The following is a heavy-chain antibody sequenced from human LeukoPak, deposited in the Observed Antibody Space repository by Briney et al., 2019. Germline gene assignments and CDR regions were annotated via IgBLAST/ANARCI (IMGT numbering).Heavy chain of an antibody. Sequence: SETLSLTCTVSGGSISSYYWIWIRQPPGKGLEWIGYIYTSGSTNYNPSLKSRVTISVDTSKNQFSLKLSSVTAADTAVYYCARHRAKAFDIWGQGTMVTVSS. D-gene: IGHD3-10*01. CDR2: IYTSGST. J-gene: IGHJ3*02. V-gene: IGHV4-4*09. CDR3: ARHRAKAFDI. CDR1: GGSISSYY.